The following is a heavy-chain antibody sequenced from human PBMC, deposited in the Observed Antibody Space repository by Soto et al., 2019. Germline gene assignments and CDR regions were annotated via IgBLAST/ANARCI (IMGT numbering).Heavy chain of an antibody. J-gene: IGHJ6*02. CDR1: GGSISSSSYY. CDR3: ARVPTP. V-gene: IGHV4-39*07. CDR2: IYHSGST. Sequence: SETLSLTCTVSGGSISSSSYYWGWIRRPPGKGLEWIGSIYHSGSTYYNPSLKSRVTISVDRSKNQFSLKLSSVTAADTAVYYCARVPTPWGQGTTVTVSS.